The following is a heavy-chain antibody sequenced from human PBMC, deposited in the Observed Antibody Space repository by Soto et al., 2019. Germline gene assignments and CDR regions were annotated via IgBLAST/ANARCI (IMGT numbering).Heavy chain of an antibody. Sequence: QVQLVESGGGLVQPGDSLRLSCAVSGFIFSDYYMAWIRQAPGKGLEWISYISSAGNTIYYADSVKGRFTVSRDDDNNTLYLQMNSLRADDTSLYYCARGVRSSLTAIGGFDPWGQGTLVTVSS. CDR3: ARGVRSSLTAIGGFDP. D-gene: IGHD2-21*02. V-gene: IGHV3-11*01. CDR1: GFIFSDYY. CDR2: ISSAGNTI. J-gene: IGHJ5*02.